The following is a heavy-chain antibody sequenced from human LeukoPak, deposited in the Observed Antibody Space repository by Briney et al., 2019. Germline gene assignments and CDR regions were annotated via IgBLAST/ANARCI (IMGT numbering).Heavy chain of an antibody. CDR2: IWYDGSNQ. J-gene: IGHJ4*02. CDR3: VKSGPDFGDLPSEYYFDF. D-gene: IGHD4-17*01. CDR1: GFSFSSYA. Sequence: GGSLRLSCAASGFSFSSYAMHWVRQAPGKGLEWVAVIWYDGSNQYYADSVRGRFTISRDNSKNTLHLQMNSLRAEDTAAYYCVKSGPDFGDLPSEYYFDFWGQGILVTVSS. V-gene: IGHV3-33*06.